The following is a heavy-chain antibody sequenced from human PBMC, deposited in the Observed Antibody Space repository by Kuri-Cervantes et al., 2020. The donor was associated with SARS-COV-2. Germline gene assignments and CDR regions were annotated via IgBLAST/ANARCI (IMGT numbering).Heavy chain of an antibody. J-gene: IGHJ6*02. CDR2: ISAYNGNT. V-gene: IGHV1-18*01. CDR1: GYTFTSYG. CDR3: ARDYGGNSWGPYYYYYGMDV. Sequence: SVKVSCKASGYTFTSYGISWVRQAPGQGLEWMGWISAYNGNTNYAQKLQGRVTMTTDTSTSTAYMELRSLRSDDTAVYYCARDYGGNSWGPYYYYYGMDVWGQGTTVTVSS. D-gene: IGHD4-23*01.